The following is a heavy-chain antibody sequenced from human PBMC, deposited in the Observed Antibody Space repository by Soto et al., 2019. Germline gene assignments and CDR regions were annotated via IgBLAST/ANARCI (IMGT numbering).Heavy chain of an antibody. J-gene: IGHJ4*02. V-gene: IGHV3-23*01. Sequence: EVQLLESGAGSVQPGGSLKLSCAASGFSISHYGVTWVRQAPGKGLEWFAGFSGSVGGTFYADSVKGRFTISREYSTNTVYLPLNSLRVAVMAVYYCDNGKGYGDAWGQGTLVTVSS. CDR1: GFSISHYG. D-gene: IGHD4-17*01. CDR2: FSGSVGGT. CDR3: DNGKGYGDA.